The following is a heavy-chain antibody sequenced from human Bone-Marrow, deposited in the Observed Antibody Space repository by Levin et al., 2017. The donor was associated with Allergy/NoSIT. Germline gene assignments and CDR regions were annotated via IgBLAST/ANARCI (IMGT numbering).Heavy chain of an antibody. V-gene: IGHV3-66*01. CDR3: ASRSVRFLGTPPSGFAWGYDG. CDR1: GFTVSGTD. D-gene: IGHD3-3*01. CDR2: IHSGDTT. Sequence: GGSLRLSCAASGFTVSGTDMSWLRQAPGKGLEWVSVIHSGDTTYYADSVKGRFTISRDNSKNTLSLQMKSLRVEDTAVYYCASRSVRFLGTPPSGFAWGYDGWGQGTTVTVSS. J-gene: IGHJ6*02.